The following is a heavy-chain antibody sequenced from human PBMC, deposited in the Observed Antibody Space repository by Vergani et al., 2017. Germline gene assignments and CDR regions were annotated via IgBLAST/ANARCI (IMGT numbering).Heavy chain of an antibody. CDR3: ARDLMGGGL. J-gene: IGHJ1*01. CDR1: GYTFTGYY. D-gene: IGHD1-26*01. Sequence: QVQLVQSGAEVKKPGASVKVSCKASGYTFTGYYMHWVRQGPGQGLEWMGWINPNSGGTNYAQQVQGRVTMTRDTSMSTAYMELSRLRADDTAVYDCARDLMGGGLWGQGTMVTVSS. V-gene: IGHV1-2*02. CDR2: INPNSGGT.